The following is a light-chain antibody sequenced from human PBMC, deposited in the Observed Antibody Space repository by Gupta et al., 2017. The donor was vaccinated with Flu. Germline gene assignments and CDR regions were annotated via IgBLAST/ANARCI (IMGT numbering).Light chain of an antibody. V-gene: IGKV1-5*03. Sequence: PSTLSASVGDRVTITCRASQSISSWLAWYQQKPGKAPKILIHKASSLESGVPSKFSGSGSGTEFTLTITSLQPDDFATYYCQQYNSYPYTFGQGTKMEI. J-gene: IGKJ2*01. CDR3: QQYNSYPYT. CDR1: QSISSW. CDR2: KAS.